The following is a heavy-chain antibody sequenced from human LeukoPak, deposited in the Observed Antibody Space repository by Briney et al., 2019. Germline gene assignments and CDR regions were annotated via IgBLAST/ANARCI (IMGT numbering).Heavy chain of an antibody. CDR2: IDQSGST. D-gene: IGHD1-14*01. V-gene: IGHV4-34*01. CDR1: AGSFTGHH. CDR3: ARGITFYHLSLAH. Sequence: SETLSLTCAVSAGSFTGHHCSGIRQPPGKGLEWIGEIDQSGSTNYNPSLQSRFTISLDTSNNQFSLKLSSVTAADTAVYYCARGITFYHLSLAHWGQGALVTVSS. J-gene: IGHJ4*02.